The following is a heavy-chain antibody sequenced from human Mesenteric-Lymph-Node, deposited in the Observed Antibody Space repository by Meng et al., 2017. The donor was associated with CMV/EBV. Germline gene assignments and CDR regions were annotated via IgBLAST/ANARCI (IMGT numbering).Heavy chain of an antibody. CDR2: INPNSGGT. Sequence: ASVKVSCKASGYSFTSFYIHWVRQAPGQGLEWMGWINPNSGGTNYAQKFQGRVTMTRDTSISTAYMELSRLRSDDTAVYYCARDGARFSGWYSDYWGQGTLVTVSS. D-gene: IGHD6-19*01. CDR3: ARDGARFSGWYSDY. CDR1: GYSFTSFY. J-gene: IGHJ4*02. V-gene: IGHV1-2*02.